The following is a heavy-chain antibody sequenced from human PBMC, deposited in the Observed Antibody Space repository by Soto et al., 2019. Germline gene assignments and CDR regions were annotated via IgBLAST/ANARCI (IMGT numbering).Heavy chain of an antibody. J-gene: IGHJ4*02. CDR3: ARAFKFFGERNH. V-gene: IGHV4-30-4*01. CDR1: GGSINSDDYS. Sequence: QVQLRESGPGLVKPSQTLSLTCTVSGGSINSDDYSWTWIRQYPVKGLEWIGYVYSSGITYYNPALKSRITISADTSTNQFTLKLTSVTAADSAVYYCARAFKFFGERNHWGQGTLVIVSS. D-gene: IGHD3-10*01. CDR2: VYSSGIT.